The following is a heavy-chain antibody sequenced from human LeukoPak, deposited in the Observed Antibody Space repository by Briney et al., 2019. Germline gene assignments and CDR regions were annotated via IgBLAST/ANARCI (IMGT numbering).Heavy chain of an antibody. Sequence: ASVKVSCKASGYTFTSYAMHWVRQAPGQRLEWMGWINAGNGNTKYSQKFQGRVTITRDTSASTAYMELSSLRSEDTAVYYCARLPGQQLVRGDYWGQGTLVTVSS. D-gene: IGHD6-13*01. CDR1: GYTFTSYA. CDR2: INAGNGNT. CDR3: ARLPGQQLVRGDY. J-gene: IGHJ4*02. V-gene: IGHV1-3*01.